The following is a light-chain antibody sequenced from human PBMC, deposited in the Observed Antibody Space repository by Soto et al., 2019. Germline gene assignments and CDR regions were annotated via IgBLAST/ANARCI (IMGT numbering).Light chain of an antibody. CDR1: QSISSW. J-gene: IGKJ1*01. CDR2: DAS. V-gene: IGKV1-5*01. Sequence: DIQMTQSPSTLSASVGDRVTITCRASQSISSWLAWYQQKPGKAPKLLIYDASSLESGVPSRFSGSGSGTEFTLTISSLQPDDFATYYCQQYNSYSWTXGQGTKVAIK. CDR3: QQYNSYSWT.